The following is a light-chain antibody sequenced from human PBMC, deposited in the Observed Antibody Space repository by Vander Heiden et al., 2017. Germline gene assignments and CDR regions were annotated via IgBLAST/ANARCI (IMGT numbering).Light chain of an antibody. CDR2: LNN. Sequence: QSVLTQPPSASGTPGQRVTISCSGSNSNIGDNFVSWYQQFPGTAPKLLIYLNNQRPSGVPDRFSGSKSGTSASLAISGLRSEDEADYYCAAWDDSLSGPLFGGGTKLTVL. CDR1: NSNIGDNF. V-gene: IGLV1-47*01. J-gene: IGLJ2*01. CDR3: AAWDDSLSGPL.